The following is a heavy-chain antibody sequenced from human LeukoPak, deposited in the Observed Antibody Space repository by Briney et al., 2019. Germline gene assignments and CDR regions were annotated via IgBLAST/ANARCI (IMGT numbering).Heavy chain of an antibody. D-gene: IGHD2-2*02. J-gene: IGHJ4*02. CDR1: GFTFSTYA. V-gene: IGHV3-30-3*01. CDR2: LSYDGSNK. CDR3: ARGSHQLLYKYYFDD. Sequence: PGGSLRLSCAASGFTFSTYAMHWVRQAPGKGLEWVAILSYDGSNKYNADSAKGRFTISRDNSKSTLYLQMNSLQSEDTAIYYCARGSHQLLYKYYFDDWGQGTLVTVSS.